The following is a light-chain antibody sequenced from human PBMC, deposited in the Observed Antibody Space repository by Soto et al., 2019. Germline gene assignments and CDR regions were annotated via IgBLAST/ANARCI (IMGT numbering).Light chain of an antibody. V-gene: IGKV3-20*01. CDR3: QQYGSSLFT. J-gene: IGKJ3*01. CDR2: GAS. Sequence: EIVMTQSPGTLSLSPGERATLSCRASQSVSSSYLAWYQQTPGQAPRLIIYGASSRATGIPDRFSGSGSATDFTLTISRLEPEYFAVYYCQQYGSSLFTFGPGTKVDIK. CDR1: QSVSSSY.